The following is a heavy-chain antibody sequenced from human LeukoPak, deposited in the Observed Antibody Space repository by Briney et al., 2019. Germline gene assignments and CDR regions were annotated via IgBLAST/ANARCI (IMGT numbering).Heavy chain of an antibody. D-gene: IGHD3-22*01. Sequence: GESLKISCKGSGYSFTSYWIGWVRQMPGKGLEWMGIIYPGDSDTRYSPSFQGQVTISADKSISTAYLQWSSLKASDTAMYYCARTPGYYDSSGYYGYYFDYWGQGTLVTVSS. CDR1: GYSFTSYW. CDR2: IYPGDSDT. V-gene: IGHV5-51*01. CDR3: ARTPGYYDSSGYYGYYFDY. J-gene: IGHJ4*02.